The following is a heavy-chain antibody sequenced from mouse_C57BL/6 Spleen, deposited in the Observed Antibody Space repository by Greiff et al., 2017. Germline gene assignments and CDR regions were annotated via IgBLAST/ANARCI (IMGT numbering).Heavy chain of an antibody. J-gene: IGHJ3*01. CDR2: IDPEDGDT. Sequence: EVQLQQSGAELVRPGASVKLSCTASGFNIKDYYMHWVKQRPEQGLEWIGRIDPEDGDTEYAPKFQGKATMTADTSSNTAYLQLSSLTSEDTAVYYCTLYDYDLPWFAYWGQGTLVTVSA. CDR1: GFNIKDYY. D-gene: IGHD2-4*01. CDR3: TLYDYDLPWFAY. V-gene: IGHV14-1*01.